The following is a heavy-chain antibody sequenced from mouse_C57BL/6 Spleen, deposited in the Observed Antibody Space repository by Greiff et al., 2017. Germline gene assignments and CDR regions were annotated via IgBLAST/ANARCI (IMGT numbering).Heavy chain of an antibody. J-gene: IGHJ1*03. CDR1: GYTFTSYW. V-gene: IGHV1-64*01. D-gene: IGHD2-5*01. Sequence: QVQLQQPGAELVKPGASVKLSCKASGYTFTSYWMHWVKQRPGQGLEWIGMIHPNSGSTNYNEKFKSKATLTVDKSSSTAYMQLSSLTSEDSAVYYCAREEDSNGYFEVWGTGTTVTVSS. CDR2: IHPNSGST. CDR3: AREEDSNGYFEV.